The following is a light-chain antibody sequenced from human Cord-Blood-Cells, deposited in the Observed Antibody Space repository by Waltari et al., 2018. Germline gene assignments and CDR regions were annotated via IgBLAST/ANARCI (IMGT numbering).Light chain of an antibody. CDR1: TGAVTSGYY. Sequence: QTVVTQEPSLTVSPGGTVTLTCASSTGAVTSGYYPNWFQQKPGQAPRAQIYCTSNKHSWTPARFSGSLLGGKAALTLSGVQPEDEAEYYCLLYYGGAQVFGGGTKLTVL. J-gene: IGLJ2*01. CDR3: LLYYGGAQV. CDR2: CTS. V-gene: IGLV7-43*01.